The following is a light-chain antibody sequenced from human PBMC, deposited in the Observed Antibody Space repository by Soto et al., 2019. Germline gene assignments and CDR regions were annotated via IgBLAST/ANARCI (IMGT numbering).Light chain of an antibody. CDR2: DVS. CDR1: SSDVGAYNY. CDR3: FSYTTSSTYV. J-gene: IGLJ1*01. V-gene: IGLV2-14*03. Sequence: VLTQPASVSGSPGQSITLSCTGTSSDVGAYNYVSWYQQLPGKAPKLMIYDVSNRPSGVSNRFSGSKSGNTASLTISGLQAEDETDYYCFSYTTSSTYVFGTGTKVTVL.